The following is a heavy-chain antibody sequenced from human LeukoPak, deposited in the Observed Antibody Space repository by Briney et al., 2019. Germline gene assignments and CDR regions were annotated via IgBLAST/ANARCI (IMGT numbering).Heavy chain of an antibody. D-gene: IGHD6-13*01. J-gene: IGHJ4*02. V-gene: IGHV3-7*01. Sequence: PGGSLRLSCAASGFTFSSYWMSWVRQAPGKGPEWVATIKTDGSEKYYVDSVKGRFTISRDNAKNSLYLQMNSLRAEDTAVYYCALYPGIAAAGRGDYWGQGTLVTVSS. CDR1: GFTFSSYW. CDR2: IKTDGSEK. CDR3: ALYPGIAAAGRGDY.